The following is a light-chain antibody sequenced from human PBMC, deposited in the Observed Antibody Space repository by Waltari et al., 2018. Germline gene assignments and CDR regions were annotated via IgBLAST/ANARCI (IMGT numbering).Light chain of an antibody. CDR2: DVT. J-gene: IGLJ2*01. V-gene: IGLV2-11*01. CDR3: CSYAGRSIFGL. Sequence: QSALTQPRSVSASPGQSVTISCTGSSSDVGAYNYVSWYQQHPGKAPNLIIYDVTVRPSGVPDRFSGSKSGNTASLTISGLQSEDEADYYCCSYAGRSIFGLFGGGTKLTVL. CDR1: SSDVGAYNY.